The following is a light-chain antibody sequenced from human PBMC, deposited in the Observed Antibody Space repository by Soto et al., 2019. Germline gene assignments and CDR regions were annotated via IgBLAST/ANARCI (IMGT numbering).Light chain of an antibody. CDR3: QQYNNWPPFT. Sequence: EIVMTQSPATLSVSPGERATLSCRASQSVSSTVAWYQQKPGQAPRLLIYGASTRATGIPARFSGSGFGTEFTLTISSLQSEDFAVYYCQQYNNWPPFTFGPGTKVDIK. CDR2: GAS. CDR1: QSVSST. V-gene: IGKV3-15*01. J-gene: IGKJ3*01.